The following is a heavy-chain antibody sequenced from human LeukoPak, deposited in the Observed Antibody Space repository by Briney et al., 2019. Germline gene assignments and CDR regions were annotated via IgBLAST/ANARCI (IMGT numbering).Heavy chain of an antibody. CDR3: LSYYDILSGYFQ. CDR2: IYYSGST. V-gene: IGHV4-39*01. Sequence: SETLSLTCTVSGGSISSSSYYWGWIRQPPGKGLEWIGSIYYSGSTYYNPSLKSRVTISVNTSKNQFSLKLSSVTAADTSVYYCLSYYDILSGYFQWGQGTLVTVSS. D-gene: IGHD3-9*01. J-gene: IGHJ4*02. CDR1: GGSISSSSYY.